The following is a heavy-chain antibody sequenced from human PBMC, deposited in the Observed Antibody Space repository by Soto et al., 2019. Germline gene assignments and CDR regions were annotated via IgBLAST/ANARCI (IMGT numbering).Heavy chain of an antibody. J-gene: IGHJ5*02. Sequence: QVQLVQSGAEVKKPGASVKVSCKASGYTFTGYYMHWVRQAPGQGLEWMGWINPNSGGTNYAQKFQGRVTMTRDTSISTAYMELSSLRSDDTALYYCARDRDTAIEEPDPWGQGTLVTVSS. V-gene: IGHV1-2*02. D-gene: IGHD5-18*01. CDR2: INPNSGGT. CDR3: ARDRDTAIEEPDP. CDR1: GYTFTGYY.